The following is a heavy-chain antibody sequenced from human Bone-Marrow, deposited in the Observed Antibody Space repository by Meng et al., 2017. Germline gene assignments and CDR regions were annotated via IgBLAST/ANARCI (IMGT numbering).Heavy chain of an antibody. V-gene: IGHV3-23*01. D-gene: IGHD4-17*01. J-gene: IGHJ5*02. CDR1: NFTLSIYA. CDR2: LSSSCSST. Sequence: GGSLRLSCATSNFTLSIYAMTWVRQAPGRGLEWVSSLSSSCSSTYYADSVKGRVTISRDNSKNTLYLQMHSLRAEDTAIYFCAKVPYGDYFNWFDPRGQGTLVTVSS. CDR3: AKVPYGDYFNWFDP.